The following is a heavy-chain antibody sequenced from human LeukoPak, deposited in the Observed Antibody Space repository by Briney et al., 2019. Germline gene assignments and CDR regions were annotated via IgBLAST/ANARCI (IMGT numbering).Heavy chain of an antibody. CDR3: ARGRYIDSARGKTIDSGSYNVFDR. J-gene: IGHJ4*02. CDR2: IYHGGST. CDR1: GYSISAGYY. D-gene: IGHD3-10*01. V-gene: IGHV4-38-2*01. Sequence: SETLSLTCSVSGYSISAGYYWGWIRQPPGKGLEWIGTIYHGGSTYYNPSLESRVTISLDTSKNHFSLNLTSVTAADTAMYYCARGRYIDSARGKTIDSGSYNVFDRWGQGTLVTVSS.